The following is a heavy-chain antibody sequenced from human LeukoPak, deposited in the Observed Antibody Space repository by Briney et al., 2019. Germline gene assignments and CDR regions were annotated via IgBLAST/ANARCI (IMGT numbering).Heavy chain of an antibody. CDR1: GFTFSTYS. Sequence: GGSLRLSCAASGFTFSTYSMNWVRQASGKGLEWVSYISSSSSTIYYADSVKGRFIISRDNSKNTLYLQMDSLRAEDTAVYYCATSWRRFLEYYQYWGQGTLVTVSS. D-gene: IGHD3-3*01. CDR3: ATSWRRFLEYYQY. V-gene: IGHV3-48*01. CDR2: ISSSSSTI. J-gene: IGHJ4*02.